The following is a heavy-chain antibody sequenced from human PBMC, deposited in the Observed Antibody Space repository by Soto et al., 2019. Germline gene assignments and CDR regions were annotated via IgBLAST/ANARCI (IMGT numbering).Heavy chain of an antibody. CDR3: VISDGALDYYYGMDV. D-gene: IGHD2-21*02. J-gene: IGHJ6*02. CDR1: GGTFSSYA. Sequence: SVKVSCKASGGTFSSYAISWVRQAPGQGLEWMGGIIPIFGTANYAQKFQGRVTITADKSTSTAYMELSSLRSEDTAVYYCVISDGALDYYYGMDVWGQGTTVTISS. V-gene: IGHV1-69*06. CDR2: IIPIFGTA.